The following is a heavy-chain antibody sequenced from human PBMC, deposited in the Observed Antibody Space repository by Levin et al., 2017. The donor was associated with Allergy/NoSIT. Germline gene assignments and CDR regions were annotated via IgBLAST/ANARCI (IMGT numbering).Heavy chain of an antibody. CDR1: GFTFSNYA. CDR2: ISDDGSSE. D-gene: IGHD1-1*01. J-gene: IGHJ4*02. CDR3: VREIAEEGT. V-gene: IGHV3-30-3*01. Sequence: LSLTCAASGFTFSNYAMHWVRQAPGKGLEWVGVISDDGSSEFYIDSVKGRFTIPRDNSKNRLYLQMDSLRAEDTALYYCVREIAEEGTWGQGTLVIVSS.